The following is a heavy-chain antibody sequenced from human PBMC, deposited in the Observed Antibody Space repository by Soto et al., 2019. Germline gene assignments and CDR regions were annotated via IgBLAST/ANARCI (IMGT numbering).Heavy chain of an antibody. CDR1: GFTFSSYA. CDR3: AKARVNQQQAPYGMDV. J-gene: IGHJ6*02. Sequence: GGSLRLSCAASGFTFSSYAMSWVRQAPGKGLEWVSAISGSGGSTYYADSVKGRFTISRDNSKNTLYLQMNSLRAEDTAVYYCAKARVNQQQAPYGMDVWGQGTTVTVSS. CDR2: ISGSGGST. D-gene: IGHD6-13*01. V-gene: IGHV3-23*01.